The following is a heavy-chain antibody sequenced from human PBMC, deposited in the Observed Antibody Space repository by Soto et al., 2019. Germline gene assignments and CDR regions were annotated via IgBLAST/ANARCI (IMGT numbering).Heavy chain of an antibody. J-gene: IGHJ3*02. CDR2: INPATGAA. Sequence: QLHLVQSGAVVKKPGASVTVSCSASGYPVTAYYMHWVRQAPGRGLEWMGGINPATGAAKYTQTCQVRVPMTRDTSTSTVCMGMSGLTSEDPALFYCARGGGVGVAGSAAFDMWGQGTMVTVSS. V-gene: IGHV1-2*02. CDR1: GYPVTAYY. CDR3: ARGGGVGVAGSAAFDM. D-gene: IGHD3-3*01.